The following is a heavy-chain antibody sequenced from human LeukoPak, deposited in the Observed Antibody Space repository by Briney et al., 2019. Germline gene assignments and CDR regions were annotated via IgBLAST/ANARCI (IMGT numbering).Heavy chain of an antibody. CDR2: INHSGST. J-gene: IGHJ4*02. CDR3: ARVGYDSSGYHTVLYYFDY. CDR1: GGSFSGYY. D-gene: IGHD3-22*01. Sequence: PSETLSLTCAVYGGSFSGYYWSWIRQPPGKGLEWIGEINHSGSTNYNPSLRSRVTISVDTSKNQFSLKLSSVTAADTAVYYCARVGYDSSGYHTVLYYFDYWGQGTLVTVSS. V-gene: IGHV4-34*01.